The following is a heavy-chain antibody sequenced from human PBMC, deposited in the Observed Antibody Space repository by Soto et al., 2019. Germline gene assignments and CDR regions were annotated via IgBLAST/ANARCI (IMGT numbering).Heavy chain of an antibody. V-gene: IGHV1-69*13. CDR1: GGTFSSYR. D-gene: IGHD6-13*01. CDR2: SVPIYRTA. Sequence: GASVKVSCKASGGTFSSYRINWVRQAPGQGLEWVGGSVPIYRTADYAQKFRGRVTITADESARTSYMELRSLKSQDTAVYYCVRDSGAKLSSSWGQGTLVTVSS. CDR3: VRDSGAKLSSS. J-gene: IGHJ4*02.